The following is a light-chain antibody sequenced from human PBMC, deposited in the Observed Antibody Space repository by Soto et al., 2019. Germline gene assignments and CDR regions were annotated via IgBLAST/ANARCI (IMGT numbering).Light chain of an antibody. CDR3: QQSYSTPQT. J-gene: IGKJ1*01. CDR2: AAS. V-gene: IGKV1-39*01. CDR1: QSISSY. Sequence: DIQMTQSPSSLSASVGDRVTITCRASQSISSYLDWYQQIPGKAPKLLIYAASSLQSGVPSRFSGSGSATDFTLNINSLQPEDFATYYCQQSYSTPQTFGQGTKVEIK.